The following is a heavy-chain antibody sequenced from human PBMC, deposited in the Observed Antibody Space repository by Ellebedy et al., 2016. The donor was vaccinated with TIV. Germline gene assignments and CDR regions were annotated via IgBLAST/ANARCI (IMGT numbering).Heavy chain of an antibody. CDR1: GYTFTSYD. V-gene: IGHV1-8*01. CDR2: MNPNSGNT. D-gene: IGHD6-6*01. CDR3: AAFPFLSSSSAY. J-gene: IGHJ4*02. Sequence: ASVKVSCKASGYTFTSYDINWVRQATGQGLEWMGWMNPNSGNTGYAQKFQGRVTMTRDTSTSTVYMEVNSLRIDDTAVYYCAAFPFLSSSSAYWGQGALVTVSS.